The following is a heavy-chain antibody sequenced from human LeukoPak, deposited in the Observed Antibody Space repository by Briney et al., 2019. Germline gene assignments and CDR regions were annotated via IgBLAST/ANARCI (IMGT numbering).Heavy chain of an antibody. J-gene: IGHJ5*02. Sequence: ASVKVSCKASGYTFTSYDINWLRQATGQGLEWMGWMNPNSGNTGYAQKFQGRVTMTRNTSISTAYMELSSLRSEDTAVYYCARALRSDGGWFDPWGQGTLVTVSS. CDR2: MNPNSGNT. V-gene: IGHV1-8*01. CDR1: GYTFTSYD. D-gene: IGHD3-10*01. CDR3: ARALRSDGGWFDP.